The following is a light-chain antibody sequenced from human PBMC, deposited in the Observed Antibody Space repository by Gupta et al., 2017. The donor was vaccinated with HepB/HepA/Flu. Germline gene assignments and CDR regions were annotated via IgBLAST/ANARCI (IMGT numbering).Light chain of an antibody. Sequence: DIVMTQTPLSLSVTPGQPASISCKSSQSLLHSSGETYLYWFLQKPGQPPQLLIHEVSKRFSGVLERFSGSGSGTDFTLKINRVETEDVGVYYCMQSVQPPLTFGGGTKVEIK. CDR1: QSLLHSSGETY. CDR2: EVS. CDR3: MQSVQPPLT. J-gene: IGKJ4*01. V-gene: IGKV2D-29*01.